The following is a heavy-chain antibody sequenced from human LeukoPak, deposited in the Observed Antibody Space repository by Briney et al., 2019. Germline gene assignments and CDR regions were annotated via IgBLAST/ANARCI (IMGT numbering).Heavy chain of an antibody. J-gene: IGHJ4*02. CDR1: GYTFTGYY. CDR2: MNPNSGNT. Sequence: GASVKVSCKASGYTFTGYYMHWVRQAPGQGLEWMGWMNPNSGNTGYAQKFQGRVTMTRNTSISTAYMELSSLRSEDTAVYYCARGEEITFGGVIVIPDYWGQGTLVTVSS. CDR3: ARGEEITFGGVIVIPDY. V-gene: IGHV1-8*02. D-gene: IGHD3-16*02.